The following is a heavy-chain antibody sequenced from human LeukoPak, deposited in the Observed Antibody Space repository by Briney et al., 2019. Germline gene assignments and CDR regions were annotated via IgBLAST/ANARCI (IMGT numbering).Heavy chain of an antibody. J-gene: IGHJ5*02. V-gene: IGHV4-34*01. D-gene: IGHD6-13*01. CDR1: GGSFSGYY. CDR3: ARSIAQYNWFDP. CDR2: INPSGST. Sequence: ASETLSLTCAVYGGSFSGYYWSWIRHPPGKGLEWIGEINPSGSTNYNPSLKSRVTISVDTSKNQFSLKLSSVTAADTAVYDCARSIAQYNWFDPGGQGTLITVSS.